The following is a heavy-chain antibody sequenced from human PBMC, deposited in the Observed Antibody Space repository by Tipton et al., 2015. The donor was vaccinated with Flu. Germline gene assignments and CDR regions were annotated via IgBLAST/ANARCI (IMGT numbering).Heavy chain of an antibody. CDR2: IYTSGST. CDR3: ARVDTSHRNSGSYPYWYFDL. Sequence: TLSLTCTVSGGSISSYYWSWIRQPAGKGLEWIGRIYTSGSTNYNPSLKSRVTMSVDTSKNQFSLKLSSVTAADTAVYYCARVDTSHRNSGSYPYWYFDLWGRGTLVTVSS. D-gene: IGHD1-26*01. CDR1: GGSISSYY. V-gene: IGHV4-4*07. J-gene: IGHJ2*01.